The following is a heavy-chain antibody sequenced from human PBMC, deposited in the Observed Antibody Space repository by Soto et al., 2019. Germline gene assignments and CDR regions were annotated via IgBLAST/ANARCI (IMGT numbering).Heavy chain of an antibody. J-gene: IGHJ6*02. V-gene: IGHV3-48*03. CDR1: GFTFSSYE. Sequence: EVQLVESGGGLVQPGGSLRLSCAASGFTFSSYEMNWVRQAPGKGLEWVSYIDPSGTTIVYADSVKGRFTVSRDNAKNSLYLQMDSLRGEDSAVYYCARGHHGLEIWGRGTTVTVSS. CDR3: ARGHHGLEI. CDR2: IDPSGTTI.